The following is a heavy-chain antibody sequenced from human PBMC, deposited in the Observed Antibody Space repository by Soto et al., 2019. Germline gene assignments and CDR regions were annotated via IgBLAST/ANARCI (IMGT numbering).Heavy chain of an antibody. CDR1: GGSFSGYY. J-gene: IGHJ6*02. D-gene: IGHD3-3*01. CDR3: ARGYRITIFGVVTPYYYGMDV. CDR2: INHSGST. Sequence: PSETLSLTCAVYGGSFSGYYWSWIRQPPGKGLEWIGEINHSGSTNYNPSLKSRVTISVDTSKNQFSLKLSSVTAADTAVYYCARGYRITIFGVVTPYYYGMDVWGQGTTVTVS. V-gene: IGHV4-34*01.